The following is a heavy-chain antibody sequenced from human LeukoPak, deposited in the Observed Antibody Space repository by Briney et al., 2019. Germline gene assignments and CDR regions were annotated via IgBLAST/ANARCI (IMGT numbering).Heavy chain of an antibody. J-gene: IGHJ4*02. CDR3: ARENWGPDY. CDR1: GFTFNKYW. Sequence: PGGSLRLSCAASGFTFNKYWMPWVRQAPGKGLEWVANIKQDGSDKHYVSSVRGRFTISRDNAKNSVYLQMNSLRDEDTAIYYCARENWGPDYGGQGTLVTVSS. V-gene: IGHV3-7*01. D-gene: IGHD7-27*01. CDR2: IKQDGSDK.